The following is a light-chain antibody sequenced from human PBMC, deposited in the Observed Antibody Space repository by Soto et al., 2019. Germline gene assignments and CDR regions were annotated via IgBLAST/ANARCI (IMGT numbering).Light chain of an antibody. CDR2: KGS. Sequence: IQMTQSPSTLSASVGAIVTIPCRGGESIRRGFAWYQRKPGKPPKMLIYKGSTLGSGAASRFRGAGSGTDFTLTISSLQPADFATYYCQQYHSYWKFGKGPTVDI. V-gene: IGKV1-5*03. J-gene: IGKJ1*01. CDR1: ESIRRG. CDR3: QQYHSYWK.